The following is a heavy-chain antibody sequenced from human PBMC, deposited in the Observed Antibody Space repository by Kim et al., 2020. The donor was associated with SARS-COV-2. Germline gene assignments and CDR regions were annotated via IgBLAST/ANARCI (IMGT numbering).Heavy chain of an antibody. CDR2: IIPIFGTA. D-gene: IGHD2-21*01. V-gene: IGHV1-69*01. CDR1: GSA. Sequence: GSAISWVRQDPGQGLEWMGGIIPIFGTANYAQKFQGRVTITADESTSTAYMELSSLRSEDTAVYYCARTAYCGGDCYRTESFDYWGQGTLAT. J-gene: IGHJ4*02. CDR3: ARTAYCGGDCYRTESFDY.